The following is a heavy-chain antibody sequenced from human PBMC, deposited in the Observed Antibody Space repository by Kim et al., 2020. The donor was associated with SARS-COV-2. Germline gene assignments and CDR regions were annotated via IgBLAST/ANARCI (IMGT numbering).Heavy chain of an antibody. CDR2: ISSSSSSI. CDR1: GFTFSDYY. D-gene: IGHD6-13*01. CDR3: ARVRGAAGAFYYDYYGMDV. V-gene: IGHV3-11*01. J-gene: IGHJ6*02. Sequence: GGSLRLSCAASGFTFSDYYMSWIRQAPGKGLAWVSYISSSSSSIYYADSVKGRFTISRDNAKNSLYLQMNSLRAEDTAVDYCARVRGAAGAFYYDYYGMDVWGQGTTVTVSS.